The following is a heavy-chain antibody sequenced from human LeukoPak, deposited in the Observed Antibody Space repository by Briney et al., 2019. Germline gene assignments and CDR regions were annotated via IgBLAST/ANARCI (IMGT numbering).Heavy chain of an antibody. J-gene: IGHJ6*04. D-gene: IGHD2-2*01. CDR3: AKDMSRDIVVVPAAKDV. Sequence: GGSLRLSCAASGFTFSTYGMHWVRQAPGKGLEWVAFIRFDGSNKYYADSVKGRFTISRDNSKNTLYLQMNSLRAEDTAVYYCAKDMSRDIVVVPAAKDVWGKGTTVTISS. CDR2: IRFDGSNK. CDR1: GFTFSTYG. V-gene: IGHV3-30*02.